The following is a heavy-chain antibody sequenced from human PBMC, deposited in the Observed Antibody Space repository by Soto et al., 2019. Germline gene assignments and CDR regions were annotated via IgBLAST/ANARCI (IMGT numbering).Heavy chain of an antibody. J-gene: IGHJ4*02. V-gene: IGHV1-69*01. CDR1: GGSFSRDA. D-gene: IGHD3-10*01. Sequence: VQLVQSGAEVKKPGSSVKVSCKASGGSFSRDALSWVRQAPGQGLEWMGGLIPIFGSTFYAQRFQGRVTITADESTNTAYMELSSLRSEDTAVYYCAREGDFTMVRGIIVYWGQGTLVTVSS. CDR2: LIPIFGST. CDR3: AREGDFTMVRGIIVY.